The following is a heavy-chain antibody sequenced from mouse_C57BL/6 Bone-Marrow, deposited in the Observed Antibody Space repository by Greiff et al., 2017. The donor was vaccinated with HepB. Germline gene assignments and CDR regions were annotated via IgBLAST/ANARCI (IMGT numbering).Heavy chain of an antibody. CDR1: GYTFTNYW. V-gene: IGHV1-63*01. J-gene: IGHJ3*01. Sequence: VQLQQSGAELVRPGTSVKMSCKASGYTFTNYWIGWAKQRPGHGLEWIGDIYPGGGYTNYNEKFKGKATLTADKSSSTAYMQFSSLTSEDSAIYYCAIGGFYYAFAYWGQGTLVTVSA. D-gene: IGHD2-1*01. CDR3: AIGGFYYAFAY. CDR2: IYPGGGYT.